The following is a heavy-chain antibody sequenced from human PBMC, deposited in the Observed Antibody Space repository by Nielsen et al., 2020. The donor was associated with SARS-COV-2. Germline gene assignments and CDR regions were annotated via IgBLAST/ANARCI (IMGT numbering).Heavy chain of an antibody. V-gene: IGHV3-9*01. Sequence: SLKISCAASGFTFDDYAMHWVRQAPGKGLEWVSGISWNSGSIGYADSVKGRFTISRDNAKNSLYLQMNSLRAEDTALYYCAKEARDGYYYGSGSYPALDYWGQGTLVTVSS. J-gene: IGHJ4*02. D-gene: IGHD3-10*01. CDR3: AKEARDGYYYGSGSYPALDY. CDR2: ISWNSGSI. CDR1: GFTFDDYA.